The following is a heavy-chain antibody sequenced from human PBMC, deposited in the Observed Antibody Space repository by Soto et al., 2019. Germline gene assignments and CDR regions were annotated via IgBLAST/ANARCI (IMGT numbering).Heavy chain of an antibody. D-gene: IGHD3-3*01. CDR3: ARGTVARCGVIPPQAKYYFDD. J-gene: IGHJ4*02. CDR2: IIPLFGTS. Sequence: RAPVRVSCPSSGDTFSSYAISWLRQAPGQGLEWMGGIIPLFGTSNYAQKFQGRVTITADKSTSTAYMELSSLRSEDTAVYFCARGTVARCGVIPPQAKYYFDDWGPGTRVTV. V-gene: IGHV1-69*06. CDR1: GDTFSSYA.